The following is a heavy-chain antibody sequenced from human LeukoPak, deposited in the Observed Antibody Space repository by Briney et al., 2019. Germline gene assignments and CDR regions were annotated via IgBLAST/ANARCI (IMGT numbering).Heavy chain of an antibody. V-gene: IGHV3-23*01. CDR2: ITPSGKRA. D-gene: IGHD3-22*01. CDR3: AKHKFDSHGYSEGFDD. Sequence: GGSLRLSCAAPGFSFGTYAMTWVRQAPGKGLEWVSAITPSGKRAFYADSVKGRFTMSRDNSKNTLYLHMNSLRAGDTALYYCAKHKFDSHGYSEGFDDWGQGTLVTVSS. CDR1: GFSFGTYA. J-gene: IGHJ4*02.